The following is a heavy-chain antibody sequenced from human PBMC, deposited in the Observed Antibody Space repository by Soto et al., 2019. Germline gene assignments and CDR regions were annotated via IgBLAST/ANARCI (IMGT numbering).Heavy chain of an antibody. CDR3: AREYTAWPLAYGLDV. J-gene: IGHJ6*02. D-gene: IGHD2-2*02. Sequence: GGSLRLSCVGSGFTFRSFSINWVRQGPGKGLEWVSSMSSRNDIYYEHSVKGRFTISRDNAKIPVSLQRNSMRAEDTAVYYWAREYTAWPLAYGLDVWGQGTTVTVSS. CDR1: GFTFRSFS. CDR2: MSSRNDI. V-gene: IGHV3-21*01.